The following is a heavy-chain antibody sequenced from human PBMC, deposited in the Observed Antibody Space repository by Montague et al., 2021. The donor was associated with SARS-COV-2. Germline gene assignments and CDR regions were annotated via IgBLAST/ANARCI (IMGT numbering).Heavy chain of an antibody. CDR1: GFTSGDYQ. D-gene: IGHD6-19*01. CDR2: INQDDTAK. Sequence: SLSLSCAASGFTSGDYQMTWVRQAPGKGPQWVAHINQDDTAKTHVDSVKGRFTISRDNAKNSLLLQMNSLKDEDTAVYYCARYTRGSETGWLDYWGQGTLVTVSS. CDR3: ARYTRGSETGWLDY. J-gene: IGHJ4*02. V-gene: IGHV3-7*01.